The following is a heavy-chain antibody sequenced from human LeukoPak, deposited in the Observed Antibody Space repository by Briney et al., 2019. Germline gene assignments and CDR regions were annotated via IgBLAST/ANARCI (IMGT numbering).Heavy chain of an antibody. Sequence: SETLSLTCAVDGESVSGYYWNGIRQPPGKGLEWMGEINHSGSTNYNPSLKSRVTISVDTSKNQFSLKLRSVTAADTAVYYCARRVRSNCLDYWGQGTLVTVSS. CDR1: GESVSGYY. CDR3: ARRVRSNCLDY. D-gene: IGHD6-13*01. V-gene: IGHV4-34*01. CDR2: INHSGST. J-gene: IGHJ4*02.